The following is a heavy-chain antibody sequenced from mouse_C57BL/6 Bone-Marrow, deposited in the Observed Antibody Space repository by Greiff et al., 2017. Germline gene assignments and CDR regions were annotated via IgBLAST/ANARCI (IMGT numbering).Heavy chain of an antibody. Sequence: EVKLVESGTVLARPGASVKMSCKTSGYTFTSYWMHWVNQRPGQGLEWIGAIDPGNSDTSYNQKFKGTAKLTAATSASTAYMELSSLTNEDSAVYYCELGHDYWGQGTTLTVSA. CDR3: ELGHDY. CDR1: GYTFTSYW. V-gene: IGHV1-5*01. CDR2: IDPGNSDT. J-gene: IGHJ2*01. D-gene: IGHD4-1*01.